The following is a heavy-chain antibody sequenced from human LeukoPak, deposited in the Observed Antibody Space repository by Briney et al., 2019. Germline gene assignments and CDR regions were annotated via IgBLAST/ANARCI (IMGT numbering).Heavy chain of an antibody. V-gene: IGHV1-18*01. J-gene: IGHJ5*02. CDR1: GYTFTSYR. Sequence: ASVKVSCKASGYTFTSYRISWVRQAPGQGLEWMGWISAYNGNTNYAQNLQGRVTMTTDTSTSTAYMELRSLSSDDTAVYYCALEEYYYDSSGGFDPWGQGTLVTVSS. CDR3: ALEEYYYDSSGGFDP. D-gene: IGHD3-22*01. CDR2: ISAYNGNT.